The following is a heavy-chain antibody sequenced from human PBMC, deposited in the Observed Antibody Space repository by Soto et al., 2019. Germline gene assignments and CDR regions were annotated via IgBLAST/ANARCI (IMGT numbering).Heavy chain of an antibody. CDR1: GFTFSNYA. Sequence: GSLRLSGAGSGFTFSNYAMSWVRQAPGKGLEWVSTFTRSGNTYYADSVKGRFTISRDNSKNTLYLQMDSLRAEDTAVYYCAREFAPGSPNYDYWGLGTLVTVSS. CDR3: AREFAPGSPNYDY. D-gene: IGHD3-10*01. J-gene: IGHJ4*02. V-gene: IGHV3-23*01. CDR2: FTRSGNT.